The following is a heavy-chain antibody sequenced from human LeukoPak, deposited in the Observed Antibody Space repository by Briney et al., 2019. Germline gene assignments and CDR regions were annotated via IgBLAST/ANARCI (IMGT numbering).Heavy chain of an antibody. CDR3: AKVRHRSTVTTKGAQHY. V-gene: IGHV3-23*01. Sequence: GGSLRLSCAASGFTFSSYAMSWVRQAPGKGLEWVSAISGSGGSTYYADSVKGRFTISRDNSKNTLYLQMNSLRAEDTAVYYCAKVRHRSTVTTKGAQHYWGQGTLVTVSS. CDR1: GFTFSSYA. J-gene: IGHJ4*02. CDR2: ISGSGGST. D-gene: IGHD4-17*01.